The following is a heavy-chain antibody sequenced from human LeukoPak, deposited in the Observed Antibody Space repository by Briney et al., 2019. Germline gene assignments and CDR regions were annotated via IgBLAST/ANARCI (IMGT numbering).Heavy chain of an antibody. CDR2: IHADGGRT. D-gene: IGHD2/OR15-2a*01. V-gene: IGHV3-43*02. Sequence: GGFLRLSCAASGFAFADYAMHWVRQIPGKGLECVAHIHADGGRTFYADSVKGRFTVSRDNGKNSLFLQMDSLTSDDTALYYCSTWAFYHGLDVWGQGATVIVSS. J-gene: IGHJ6*02. CDR1: GFAFADYA. CDR3: STWAFYHGLDV.